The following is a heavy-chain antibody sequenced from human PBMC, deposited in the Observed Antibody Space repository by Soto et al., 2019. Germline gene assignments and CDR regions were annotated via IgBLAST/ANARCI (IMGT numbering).Heavy chain of an antibody. CDR3: AREEGIVVVPAAPHHYYYGMDV. J-gene: IGHJ6*02. CDR2: ISSSSSYI. V-gene: IGHV3-21*01. Sequence: EVQLVESGGGLVKPGGSLRLSCAASGFTFSSYSMNWVRQAPGKGLEWVSSISSSSSYIYYADSVKGRFTISRDNAKNSLYLQMNSLRAEDTAVYYCAREEGIVVVPAAPHHYYYGMDVWGQDTTVTVSS. CDR1: GFTFSSYS. D-gene: IGHD2-2*01.